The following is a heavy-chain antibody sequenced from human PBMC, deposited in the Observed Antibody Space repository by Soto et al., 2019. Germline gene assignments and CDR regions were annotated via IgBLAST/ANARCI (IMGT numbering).Heavy chain of an antibody. D-gene: IGHD1-7*01. V-gene: IGHV1-3*01. J-gene: IGHJ5*02. Sequence: ASVKVSCKASGYTFTSYAMHWVRQAPGQRLEWMGWINAGNGNTKYSQKFQGRVTITRDTSASTAYMELSSLRSEDTAVYYCARYGWNYGWFDPWGQGTLVTVSS. CDR1: GYTFTSYA. CDR2: INAGNGNT. CDR3: ARYGWNYGWFDP.